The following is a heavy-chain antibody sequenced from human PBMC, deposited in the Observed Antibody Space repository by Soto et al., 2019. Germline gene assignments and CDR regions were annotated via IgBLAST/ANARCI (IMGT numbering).Heavy chain of an antibody. CDR2: ISGSGGST. CDR3: AKRGGGYPYMTFDY. D-gene: IGHD2-15*01. J-gene: IGHJ4*02. Sequence: PGGSLRLACAASGFTFSSYAMSWVRQAPGKGLEWVSAISGSGGSTYYADSVKGRFTISRDNSKNTLYLQMNSLRAEDTAVYYCAKRGGGYPYMTFDYWGQGTLVTVSS. CDR1: GFTFSSYA. V-gene: IGHV3-23*01.